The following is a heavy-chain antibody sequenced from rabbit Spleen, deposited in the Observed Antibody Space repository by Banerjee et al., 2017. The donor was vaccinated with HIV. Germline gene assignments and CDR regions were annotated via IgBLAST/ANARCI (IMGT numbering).Heavy chain of an antibody. D-gene: IGHD1-1*01. Sequence: LEESGGGLVKPGGTLTLTCTVSGFSFSSNWICWVCQAPGQGLEWIACINIVTGKSVDASWAKGLFIMSTSSSTTVTLQTTRPTAADTAAYFWARDPTSIIGWNIYLWGPGTLVTVS. CDR3: ARDPTSIIGWNIYL. CDR1: GFSFSSNW. J-gene: IGHJ6*01. CDR2: INIVTGKS. V-gene: IGHV1S45*01.